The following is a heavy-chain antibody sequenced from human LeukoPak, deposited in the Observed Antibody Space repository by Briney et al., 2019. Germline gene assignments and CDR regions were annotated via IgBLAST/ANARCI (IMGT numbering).Heavy chain of an antibody. J-gene: IGHJ4*02. Sequence: SVKVSCKASGGTFSSYAISWVRQAPGQGLEWMGGIIPIFGTANYAQKFQGRVTITTDESTSTAYMELSSLRSEDTAVYYCARGVGTYYYGSGSYLTDYWGQGTLVTVSS. CDR3: ARGVGTYYYGSGSYLTDY. CDR2: IIPIFGTA. D-gene: IGHD3-10*01. CDR1: GGTFSSYA. V-gene: IGHV1-69*05.